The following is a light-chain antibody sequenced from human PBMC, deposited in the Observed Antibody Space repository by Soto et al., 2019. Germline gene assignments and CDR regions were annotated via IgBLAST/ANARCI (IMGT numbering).Light chain of an antibody. CDR2: GNN. Sequence: QSALTQPPSVSGAPGQRVTISCTGSSSNNGAGYGVHWYQQLPGTAPKLLIYGNNNRPSGVPDRFSGSKSGTSASLAITGLQAEDEADYYCQSYDSSLGNVFGTGTKVTVL. CDR1: SSNNGAGYG. CDR3: QSYDSSLGNV. J-gene: IGLJ1*01. V-gene: IGLV1-40*01.